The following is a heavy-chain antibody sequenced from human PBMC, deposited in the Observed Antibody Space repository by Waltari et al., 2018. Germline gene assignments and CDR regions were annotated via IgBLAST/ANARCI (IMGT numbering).Heavy chain of an antibody. V-gene: IGHV1-2*02. CDR3: ARVLGTPSVAGTDANWFDP. CDR1: GYTFTGYY. D-gene: IGHD6-19*01. CDR2: VNPNSGGT. J-gene: IGHJ5*02. Sequence: QVQLVQSGAEVKKPGASVKVSCKASGYTFTGYYMPWVRQAPGQGLGRMGRVNPNSGGTNYAKKFKGRVTMSRETSISTAYMELSRLRSDDTDVYYWARVLGTPSVAGTDANWFDPWGQGTLVTVSS.